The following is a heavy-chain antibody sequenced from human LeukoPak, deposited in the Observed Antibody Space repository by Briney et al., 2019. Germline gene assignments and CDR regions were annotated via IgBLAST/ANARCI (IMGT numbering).Heavy chain of an antibody. J-gene: IGHJ4*02. CDR1: GFSFNTYN. CDR2: ISTASIYI. D-gene: IGHD5-18*01. V-gene: IGHV3-21*04. Sequence: GGSLRLSCAASGFSFNTYNMNWVRQAPGKGLEWVSSISTASIYIYYADSVKGRFTISRDNAKNTLYLQMNSLRAEDTAVYYCARDRVDTAMVTGDYWGQGTLVTVSS. CDR3: ARDRVDTAMVTGDY.